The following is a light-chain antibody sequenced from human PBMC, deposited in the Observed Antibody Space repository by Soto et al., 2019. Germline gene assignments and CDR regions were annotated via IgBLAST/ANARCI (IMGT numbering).Light chain of an antibody. V-gene: IGLV1-40*01. CDR2: GNN. CDR1: SSNIGAGYD. J-gene: IGLJ2*01. CDR3: QSYDSSLSGVI. Sequence: QSVLTQSPSVSGAPGQGVTISCTGSSSNIGAGYDVHWYQQLPGTAPKLLICGNNNRPPGVPDRFSGSKSGTSASLAITGLQAEYEADYYCQSYDSSLSGVIFGGGTKLTVL.